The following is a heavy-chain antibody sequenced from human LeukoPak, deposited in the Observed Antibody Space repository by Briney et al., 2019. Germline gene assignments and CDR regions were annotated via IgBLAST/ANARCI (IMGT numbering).Heavy chain of an antibody. J-gene: IGHJ5*02. Sequence: PGGSLRLSCAASGFTVSSNYMSWVRQAPGKGLEWVSAISGSGGSTYYADSVKGRFTISRDNSKNTLYLQMNSLRAEDTAVYYCAKDGDSSSHWFDPWGQGTLVTVSS. CDR3: AKDGDSSSHWFDP. V-gene: IGHV3-23*01. D-gene: IGHD6-6*01. CDR1: GFTVSSNY. CDR2: ISGSGGST.